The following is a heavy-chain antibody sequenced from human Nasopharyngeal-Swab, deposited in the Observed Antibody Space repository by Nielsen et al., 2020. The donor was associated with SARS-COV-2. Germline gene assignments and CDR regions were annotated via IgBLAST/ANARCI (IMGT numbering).Heavy chain of an antibody. J-gene: IGHJ6*02. CDR2: TYYRSKWYN. V-gene: IGHV6-1*01. CDR3: ARARLHYDFWSGSLWYYGMDV. Sequence: RQAPGKGLEWLGRTYYRSKWYNDYAVSVKSRITINPDTSKNQFSLQLNSVTPEDTAVYYCARARLHYDFWSGSLWYYGMDVWGQGTTVTVSS. D-gene: IGHD3-3*01.